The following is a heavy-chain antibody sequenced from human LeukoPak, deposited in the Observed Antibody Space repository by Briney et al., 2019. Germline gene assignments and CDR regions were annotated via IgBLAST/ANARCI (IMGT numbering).Heavy chain of an antibody. V-gene: IGHV3-7*01. CDR2: INQDGSEK. CDR3: VSFYETY. CDR1: GFSFNNDW. Sequence: GGSLRLSCATSGFSFNNDWMDWVRQAPGKGLEWVANINQDGSEKNCLDSVKGRFTISKDNAKNAVYLQMNNLRAEDTAVYYCVSFYETYWGRGTLVTVSS. J-gene: IGHJ4*02. D-gene: IGHD2/OR15-2a*01.